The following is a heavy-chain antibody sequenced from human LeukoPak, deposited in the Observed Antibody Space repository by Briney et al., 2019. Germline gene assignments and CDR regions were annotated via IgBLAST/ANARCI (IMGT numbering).Heavy chain of an antibody. CDR1: GFSLYTGGVG. CDR3: VHRGGLTGFLRGFDY. J-gene: IGHJ4*02. Sequence: SGPTLVKPTQTLTLTCTFSGFSLYTGGVGVGWIRQPPGEALEWLALILWRDDKRYSPSLKSRLTITKDTSKNQVVLTMTNMAPVDTATYYCVHRGGLTGFLRGFDYWGQGALVTVSS. CDR2: ILWRDDK. D-gene: IGHD3-9*01. V-gene: IGHV2-5*01.